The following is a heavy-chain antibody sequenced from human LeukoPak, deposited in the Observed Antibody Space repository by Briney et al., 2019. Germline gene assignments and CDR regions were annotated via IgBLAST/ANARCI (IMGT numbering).Heavy chain of an antibody. CDR1: GFPFSSYW. D-gene: IGHD1-20*01. J-gene: IGHJ4*02. CDR3: ARVRYCDY. Sequence: KPGGSLRLSCVASGFPFSSYWMTWVRQAPGKGLEWVANIKQDGSKKSYVDSVKGRFTISRDNAKNTLFLQMNSLRAEDTAVYYCARVRYCDYWGQGTLVTVSS. CDR2: IKQDGSKK. V-gene: IGHV3-7*01.